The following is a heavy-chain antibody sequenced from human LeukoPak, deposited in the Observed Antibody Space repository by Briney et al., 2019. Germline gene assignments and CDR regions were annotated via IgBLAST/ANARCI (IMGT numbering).Heavy chain of an antibody. CDR2: INHSGST. CDR3: ARGGYYGSGSRN. D-gene: IGHD3-10*01. Sequence: SETLSLTCAVYGGSLSSYYWSWIRQPPGKGLEWIGEINHSGSTNYNPSLKSRVTISVDTSKNQFSLKLSSVTAADTAVYYCARGGYYGSGSRNWGQGTLVTVSS. J-gene: IGHJ4*02. V-gene: IGHV4-34*01. CDR1: GGSLSSYY.